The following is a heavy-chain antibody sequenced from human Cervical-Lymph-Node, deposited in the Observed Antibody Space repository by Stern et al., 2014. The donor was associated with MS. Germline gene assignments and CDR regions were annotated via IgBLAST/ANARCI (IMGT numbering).Heavy chain of an antibody. D-gene: IGHD3-22*01. Sequence: MQLVESGAEVKKPGASVKVSCKASGYTFTSYYMHWVRQAPGQGLEWMGIINPSGGSTSFAQKFQGRVTMTRDTSTSTVYMELSSLRSEDTAVYYCARDYYDSSGYTYYFDYLGQGTLVTVSS. CDR2: INPSGGST. J-gene: IGHJ4*02. CDR1: GYTFTSYY. V-gene: IGHV1-46*01. CDR3: ARDYYDSSGYTYYFDY.